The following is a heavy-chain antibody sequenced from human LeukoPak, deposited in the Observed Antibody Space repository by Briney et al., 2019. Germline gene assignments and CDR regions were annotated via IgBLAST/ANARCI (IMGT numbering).Heavy chain of an antibody. J-gene: IGHJ3*02. D-gene: IGHD6-6*01. V-gene: IGHV3-48*03. CDR1: GFTFSSYE. Sequence: GGSLRLSCAASGFTFSSYEMNWVRQAPGKGLEWVSYISSSGSTIYYADSVKGRFTISRDNAKNSLYLQMNSLRAEDTAVYYCAKDMKAARPLDAFGIWGQGTMVTVSS. CDR2: ISSSGSTI. CDR3: AKDMKAARPLDAFGI.